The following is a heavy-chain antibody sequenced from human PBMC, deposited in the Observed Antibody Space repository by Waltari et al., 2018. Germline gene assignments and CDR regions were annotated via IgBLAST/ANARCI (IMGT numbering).Heavy chain of an antibody. D-gene: IGHD3-22*01. CDR1: GGSITSYY. J-gene: IGHJ4*02. CDR3: ARVGAPSSGFQRSQPFDY. CDR2: IYYSGST. V-gene: IGHV4-59*01. Sequence: QVQLQESGPGLVKPSETLSLTCTVSGGSITSYYWSWIRQSPGKGLEWIGYIYYSGSTNSHPSLKSRLTISVDRSNNQFSLNLTSMTAADTAVYYCARVGAPSSGFQRSQPFDYWGQGTLVTVSS.